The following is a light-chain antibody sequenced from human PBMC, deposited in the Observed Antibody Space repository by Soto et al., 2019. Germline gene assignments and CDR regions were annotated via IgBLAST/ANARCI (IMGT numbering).Light chain of an antibody. Sequence: DLVMTQSPLSLPVTPGEPASISCRSSQSLLHSNGYNYLDWYLQKPGQSPQLLINLGSNRASEVPDRFSGSGSGTDFTQKISRVEAVDVGVYYCMQALQTPQITFGQGTRLEI. J-gene: IGKJ5*01. CDR2: LGS. CDR1: QSLLHSNGYNY. CDR3: MQALQTPQIT. V-gene: IGKV2-28*01.